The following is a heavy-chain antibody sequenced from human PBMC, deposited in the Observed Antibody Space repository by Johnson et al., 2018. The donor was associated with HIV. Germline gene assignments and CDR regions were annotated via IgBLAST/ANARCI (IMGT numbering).Heavy chain of an antibody. J-gene: IGHJ3*02. D-gene: IGHD7-27*01. V-gene: IGHV3-64*07. CDR2: ISTTGVST. Sequence: VQLVESGGGVVQPGESLRLSCVASGFTFSQYAMHWVRQAPGKGLEYVSAISTTGVSTYYADSVKGRFTISRDNSKNTLYLQMNSLRAEDTAVYYCARAPGAGDAFDIWGQGTMVTVSS. CDR3: ARAPGAGDAFDI. CDR1: GFTFSQYA.